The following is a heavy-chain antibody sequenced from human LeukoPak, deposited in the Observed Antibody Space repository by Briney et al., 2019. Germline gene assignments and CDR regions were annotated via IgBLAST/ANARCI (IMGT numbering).Heavy chain of an antibody. CDR3: ARLGSSGKRGFDY. CDR2: IIPIFGTA. V-gene: IGHV1-69*13. J-gene: IGHJ4*02. D-gene: IGHD6-19*01. CDR1: GGTFSSYA. Sequence: GASVKVSCKASGGTFSSYAISWVRQAPGQGLEWMGGIIPIFGTANYAQKFQGRVTITADESTSTAYMELSSLRSEDTAVYYCARLGSSGKRGFDYWGQGTLVTVSS.